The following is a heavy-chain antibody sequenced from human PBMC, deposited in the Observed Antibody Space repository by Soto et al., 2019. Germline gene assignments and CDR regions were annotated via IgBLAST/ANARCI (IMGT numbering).Heavy chain of an antibody. Sequence: TSETLSLTCTVSGGSISSSTYYWGWIRQPPGKGLEWIGNIYYTGSTYYNPSLKSRVTISVDTSKNQFSLKLSSVTAADTAVYYCARRIAATGQTFDYLGQGAPVTVSS. D-gene: IGHD6-13*01. J-gene: IGHJ4*02. CDR2: IYYTGST. V-gene: IGHV4-39*01. CDR3: ARRIAATGQTFDY. CDR1: GGSISSSTYY.